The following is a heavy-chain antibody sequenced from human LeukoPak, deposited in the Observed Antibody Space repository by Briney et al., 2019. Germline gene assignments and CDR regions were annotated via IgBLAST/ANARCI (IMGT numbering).Heavy chain of an antibody. CDR1: GFTFSDYY. CDR3: ARDLSTYYYDSSGPDY. Sequence: PGGSLRLSCAASGFTFSDYYMSWIRQAPGKGLEWVSYISSSGSTIYYADSVKGRFTISRDNAKNSLYLQMNSLRAEDTAVYYCARDLSTYYYDSSGPDYWGQGTLVTVSS. V-gene: IGHV3-11*01. D-gene: IGHD3-22*01. J-gene: IGHJ4*02. CDR2: ISSSGSTI.